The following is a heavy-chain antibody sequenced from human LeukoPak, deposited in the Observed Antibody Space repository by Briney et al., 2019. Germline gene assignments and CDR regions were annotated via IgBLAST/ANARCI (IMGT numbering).Heavy chain of an antibody. J-gene: IGHJ4*02. CDR3: AKSNGYGLIDY. D-gene: IGHD5-12*01. CDR1: GGSISSGSDY. Sequence: SETLSLTCTVSGGSISSGSDYWSWIRQPAGKGLEWIGRIYTSGRTNYNPSLKSRVTISVDTSKNQFSLKLSSVTAADTAMYYCAKSNGYGLIDYWGQGTLVTVSS. V-gene: IGHV4-61*02. CDR2: IYTSGRT.